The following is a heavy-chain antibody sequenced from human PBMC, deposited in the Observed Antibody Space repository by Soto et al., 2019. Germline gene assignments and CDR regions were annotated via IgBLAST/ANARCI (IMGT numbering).Heavy chain of an antibody. CDR2: IYYSGNT. J-gene: IGHJ6*02. Sequence: SETLSLTCSVSGGSISSGYYYWSWIRQPPGKGLEWIGNIYYSGNTNYNPSLKSRVAISIDTSKNQFSLKLSSVTAADTAVYYCARVFGYGSGSWDYYYYYGMDVWGQGTTVTVSS. V-gene: IGHV4-39*07. CDR3: ARVFGYGSGSWDYYYYYGMDV. CDR1: GGSISSGYYY. D-gene: IGHD3-10*01.